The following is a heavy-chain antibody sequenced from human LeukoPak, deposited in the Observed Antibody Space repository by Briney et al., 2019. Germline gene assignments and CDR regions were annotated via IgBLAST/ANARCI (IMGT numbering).Heavy chain of an antibody. CDR1: GFTFSSYA. J-gene: IGHJ4*02. CDR2: ISYDGSNK. D-gene: IGHD6-6*01. V-gene: IGHV3-30*04. Sequence: PGGSLRLSCAASGFTFSSYAMHWVRQAPGKGLEWVAVISYDGSNKYYADSVKGRFTISRDNSKNTLYLQMNSLRAEDTAVYYCARSAFEYSSSSESYWGQGTLVTVSS. CDR3: ARSAFEYSSSSESY.